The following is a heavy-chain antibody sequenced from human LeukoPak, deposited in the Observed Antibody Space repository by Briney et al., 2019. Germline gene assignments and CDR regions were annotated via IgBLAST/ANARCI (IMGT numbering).Heavy chain of an antibody. V-gene: IGHV1-69*04. Sequence: SVKVSCKASGGTFISYAISWVGQAPGQGREGMGRIIPIFGIANYAQKFQGRVTITADKSTSTAYMELSSLRSEDTAVYYCARDGYNQSMDVWGQGTTVTVSS. CDR2: IIPIFGIA. J-gene: IGHJ6*02. CDR3: ARDGYNQSMDV. CDR1: GGTFISYA. D-gene: IGHD5-24*01.